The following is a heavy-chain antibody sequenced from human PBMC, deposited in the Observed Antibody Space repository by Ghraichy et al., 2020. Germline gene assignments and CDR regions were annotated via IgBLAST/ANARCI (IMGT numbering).Heavy chain of an antibody. CDR2: INAGNGNT. CDR3: ARGKGLQDYYYYGMDV. D-gene: IGHD5-24*01. J-gene: IGHJ6*02. V-gene: IGHV1-3*01. Sequence: ASVKVSCKASGYTFTSYAMHWVRQAPGQRLEWMGWINAGNGNTKYSQKFQGRVTITRDTSASTAYMELSSLRSEDTAVYYCARGKGLQDYYYYGMDVWGQGTTVTVSS. CDR1: GYTFTSYA.